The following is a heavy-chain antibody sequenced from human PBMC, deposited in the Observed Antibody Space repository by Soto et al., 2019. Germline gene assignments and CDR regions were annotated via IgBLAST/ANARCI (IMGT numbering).Heavy chain of an antibody. Sequence: SETLSLTCSVSGVALSRHYWSWIRQSPGKGLEWIGYAYYSGNTNYNPSLKSRVAISVDTSKKQFSLKLTSVTIADTAVYYCARLTDSSSWSRFDYWGLGTLVTVSS. V-gene: IGHV4-59*11. CDR1: GVALSRHY. CDR3: ARLTDSSSWSRFDY. CDR2: AYYSGNT. D-gene: IGHD6-13*01. J-gene: IGHJ4*02.